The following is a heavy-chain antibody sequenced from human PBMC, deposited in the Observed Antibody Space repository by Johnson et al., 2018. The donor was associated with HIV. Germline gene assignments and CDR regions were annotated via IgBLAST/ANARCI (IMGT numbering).Heavy chain of an antibody. V-gene: IGHV3-13*01. CDR2: IGTAGDT. CDR1: GFTFSSYD. CDR3: ARPVIEGLPAGAFDI. Sequence: VQLVESGGGLVQPGGSLRLSCAASGFTFSSYDMHWVRQATGKGLEWVSAIGTAGDTYYPGSVKGRFTISRDNSKNTLYLQMNSLRPDDAALYYCARPVIEGLPAGAFDIWGPGTMVTVSS. D-gene: IGHD1-26*01. J-gene: IGHJ3*02.